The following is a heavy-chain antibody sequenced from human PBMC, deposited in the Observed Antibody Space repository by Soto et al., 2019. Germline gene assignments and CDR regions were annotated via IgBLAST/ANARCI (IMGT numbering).Heavy chain of an antibody. V-gene: IGHV3-23*01. CDR2: ISGSGGST. Sequence: EVQVLESGGGLVQPGGSLRLSCAASGFTFSSYAMTWVRQAPGKGLEWVSAISGSGGSTYYADSVKVRLTISRDNSTNTLYLQMNSLRAEDTAVYYCAKSSGYSSGCFDYWGQGTLVTVSS. CDR3: AKSSGYSSGCFDY. J-gene: IGHJ4*02. CDR1: GFTFSSYA. D-gene: IGHD6-19*01.